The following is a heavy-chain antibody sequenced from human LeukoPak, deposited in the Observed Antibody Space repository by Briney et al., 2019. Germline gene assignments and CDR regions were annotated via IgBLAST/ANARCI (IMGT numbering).Heavy chain of an antibody. CDR2: IKHDGSEK. J-gene: IGHJ4*02. D-gene: IGHD3-3*01. CDR3: ATDRGWRTSGYYLYYFEY. CDR1: GSIFTNYF. Sequence: PGGSLRLSCAASGSIFTNYFMSWVRQAPGKGLEWVASIKHDGSEKYYVDSVRGRFTISRDNTMNSLYLQMSSLRAEDTAVYYCATDRGWRTSGYYLYYFEYWAREPWSPTPQ. V-gene: IGHV3-7*01.